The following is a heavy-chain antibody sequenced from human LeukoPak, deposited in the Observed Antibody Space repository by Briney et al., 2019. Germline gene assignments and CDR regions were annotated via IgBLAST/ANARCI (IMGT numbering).Heavy chain of an antibody. V-gene: IGHV4-59*08. Sequence: SETLSLTCTVSGGSINSHYWSWLRQPPGKGLEWIGYIYYTGITNFSPSLNSRVAISLDTSKNQVSLRLSSVTAADTAVYYCASLGGTYDYWGQGILVTVSS. J-gene: IGHJ4*02. D-gene: IGHD1-26*01. CDR3: ASLGGTYDY. CDR2: IYYTGIT. CDR1: GGSINSHY.